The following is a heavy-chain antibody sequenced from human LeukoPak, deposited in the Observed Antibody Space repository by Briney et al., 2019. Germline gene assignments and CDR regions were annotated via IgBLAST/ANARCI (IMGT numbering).Heavy chain of an antibody. CDR1: GFTFSSYS. V-gene: IGHV3-48*01. J-gene: IGHJ4*02. CDR3: ARVVGGPDY. CDR2: ISSSSSTI. D-gene: IGHD1-26*01. Sequence: HPGGSLRLSCAASGFTFSSYSMNWVRKAPGKGLEWVSYISSSSSTIYYADSVKGRFTISRDNAKNSLYLQMNSLRAEDTAVYYCARVVGGPDYWGQGTLVTVS.